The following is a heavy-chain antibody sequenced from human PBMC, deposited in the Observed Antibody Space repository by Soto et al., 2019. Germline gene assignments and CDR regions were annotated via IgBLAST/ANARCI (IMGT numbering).Heavy chain of an antibody. V-gene: IGHV3-23*01. D-gene: IGHD4-4*01. CDR3: AKDLIDYSNSYFDY. Sequence: GGSLRLSCATSGFSFNHYAMSWVRQAPGKGLEWVAAITSVGYTYYVDSLKGRFTISRDNSKNTLYLQMNSLRAEDTAVYYCAKDLIDYSNSYFDYWGQGTLVTVSS. J-gene: IGHJ4*02. CDR2: ITSVGYT. CDR1: GFSFNHYA.